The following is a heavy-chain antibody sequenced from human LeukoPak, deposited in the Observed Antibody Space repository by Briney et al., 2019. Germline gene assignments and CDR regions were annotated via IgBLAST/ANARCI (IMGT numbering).Heavy chain of an antibody. CDR2: ISPNSGGT. V-gene: IGHV1-2*06. CDR1: GYTFTGYY. J-gene: IGHJ3*02. Sequence: ASVKVSCKASGYTFTGYYMHWVRQAPGQGLEWMGRISPNSGGTNYAQKFQGRVTMTRDTSISTAYMELSRLRSDDTAVYYCARGVVVADTRLDAFDIWGQGTMVTVSS. CDR3: ARGVVVADTRLDAFDI. D-gene: IGHD2-15*01.